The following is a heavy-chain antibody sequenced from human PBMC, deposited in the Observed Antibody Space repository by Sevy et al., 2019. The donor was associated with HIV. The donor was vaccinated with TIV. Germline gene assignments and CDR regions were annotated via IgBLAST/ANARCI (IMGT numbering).Heavy chain of an antibody. Sequence: GGSLRLSCAASGFTFSSYAMHWVRQAPGKGLEWVAVISYDGSNKYYADSVKGRFTISRDNSKNTLYLQMNSLRAEDTAVYYFARDPTPNYDFWSGYYTGIPPEPEYYFDYWGQGTLVTVSS. V-gene: IGHV3-30*04. J-gene: IGHJ4*02. CDR2: ISYDGSNK. D-gene: IGHD3-3*01. CDR3: ARDPTPNYDFWSGYYTGIPPEPEYYFDY. CDR1: GFTFSSYA.